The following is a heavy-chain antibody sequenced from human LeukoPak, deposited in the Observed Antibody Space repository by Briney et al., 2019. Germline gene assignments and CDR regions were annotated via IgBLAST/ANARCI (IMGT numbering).Heavy chain of an antibody. Sequence: GGSLRLSCAASGFTFSSYGMHWVRQAPGKGLEWVAFIRYDGSNKYYADSVKGRFTISRDNAKNSLYLQMNSLKAEDTAVYYCATDRPRAGTVDYWGQGTLVTVSS. CDR3: ATDRPRAGTVDY. CDR1: GFTFSSYG. D-gene: IGHD6-19*01. CDR2: IRYDGSNK. V-gene: IGHV3-30*02. J-gene: IGHJ4*02.